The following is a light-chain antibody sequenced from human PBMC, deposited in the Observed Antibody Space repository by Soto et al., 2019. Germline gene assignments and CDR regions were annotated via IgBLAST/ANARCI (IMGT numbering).Light chain of an antibody. CDR2: GAS. V-gene: IGKV3-15*01. CDR1: QSVSSN. J-gene: IGKJ5*01. Sequence: EMVMTQSPVALSVSPGERATLSCRASQSVSSNLAWYQQKPGQAPRLLIYGASTRATGIPARFSGSGSGTEFTLTISSLQPEDFATYYCQQLLSYPITFGQGTRLEIK. CDR3: QQLLSYPIT.